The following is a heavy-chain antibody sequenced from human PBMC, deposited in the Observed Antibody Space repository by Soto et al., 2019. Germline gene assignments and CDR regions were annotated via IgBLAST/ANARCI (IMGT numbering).Heavy chain of an antibody. Sequence: PGESLKISCKGSGYSFTSYWIAWVRQVPGKGLEWMGIIYPSDSETRYSPSFQGQVTISADKSIRTAYLQWNSLKASDTATYFCARHISPVVTVTRHYYYGMDVWGQGTTVTVSS. D-gene: IGHD2-21*02. CDR2: IYPSDSET. J-gene: IGHJ6*02. CDR1: GYSFTSYW. CDR3: ARHISPVVTVTRHYYYGMDV. V-gene: IGHV5-51*01.